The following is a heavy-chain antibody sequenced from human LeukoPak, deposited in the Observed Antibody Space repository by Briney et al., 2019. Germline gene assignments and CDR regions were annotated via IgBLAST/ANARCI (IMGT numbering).Heavy chain of an antibody. D-gene: IGHD2-8*02. CDR1: GFTFSSYA. V-gene: IGHV3-23*01. Sequence: PGGSLRLSCAASGFTFSSYAMSWVRQAPGKGLEWVSAISGSGGSTYYADSVKGLFTISRDNSKNTLYLQMNSLRAEDTAVYYCAKDARWGTGGRRVRSGYNPFDYWGQGTLVTVSS. CDR3: AKDARWGTGGRRVRSGYNPFDY. CDR2: ISGSGGST. J-gene: IGHJ4*02.